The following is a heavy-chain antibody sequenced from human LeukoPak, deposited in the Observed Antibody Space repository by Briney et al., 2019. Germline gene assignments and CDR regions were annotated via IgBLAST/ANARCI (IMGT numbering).Heavy chain of an antibody. CDR1: GYTFTGYY. Sequence: ASVKVSCKASGYTFTGYYMHWVRQAPGQGLEWMGWINHNSGGTNYAQKFQGRVTMNRDTSISTAYMELSRMRSDDTAVYYCARELHPRITIVRGWDHDYYYYYMDVWGKGTTVTVSS. D-gene: IGHD3-10*01. CDR3: ARELHPRITIVRGWDHDYYYYYMDV. V-gene: IGHV1-2*02. CDR2: INHNSGGT. J-gene: IGHJ6*03.